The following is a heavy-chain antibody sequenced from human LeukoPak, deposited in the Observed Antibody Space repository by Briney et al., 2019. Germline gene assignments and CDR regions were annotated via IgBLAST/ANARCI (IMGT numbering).Heavy chain of an antibody. J-gene: IGHJ2*01. CDR2: IYTSGST. CDR1: GGSISSGSYY. V-gene: IGHV4-61*02. Sequence: SQTLSLTCTVSGGSISSGSYYWSWIRQPAGKGLEWIGRIYTSGSTNYNPSLTSRVTISVDTSKNQFSLKLSSVTAADTAVYYCARDYPYWYFDLWGRGTLVTVSS. D-gene: IGHD3-16*02. CDR3: ARDYPYWYFDL.